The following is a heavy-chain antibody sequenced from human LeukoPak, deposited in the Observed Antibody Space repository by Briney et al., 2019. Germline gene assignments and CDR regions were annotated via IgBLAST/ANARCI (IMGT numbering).Heavy chain of an antibody. J-gene: IGHJ6*03. CDR2: INHSGST. V-gene: IGHV4-34*01. CDR3: ARDSRGYCSSTSCSNGNYYYYYMDV. CDR1: GGSFSGYY. Sequence: SETLSLTCAVYGGSFSGYYWSWIRQPPGKGLEWIGEINHSGSTNYNPSLKSRVTISVDTSKNQFSLKLSSVTAADTAVYYCARDSRGYCSSTSCSNGNYYYYYMDVWGQGTTVTVSS. D-gene: IGHD2-2*01.